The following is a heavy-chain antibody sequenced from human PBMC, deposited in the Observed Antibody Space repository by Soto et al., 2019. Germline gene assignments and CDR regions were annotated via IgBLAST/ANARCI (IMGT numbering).Heavy chain of an antibody. Sequence: PGESLKISCKGSGYIFSTYWIAWVRQMPGKGLEWMGIIYPDDSETRYSPSFQGQVTISADKSTSTAYLQWSSLKASDSAMYYCARQPGAAARSDYWGLGTLVTVSS. CDR2: IYPDDSET. V-gene: IGHV5-51*01. J-gene: IGHJ4*02. CDR1: GYIFSTYW. D-gene: IGHD6-6*01. CDR3: ARQPGAAARSDY.